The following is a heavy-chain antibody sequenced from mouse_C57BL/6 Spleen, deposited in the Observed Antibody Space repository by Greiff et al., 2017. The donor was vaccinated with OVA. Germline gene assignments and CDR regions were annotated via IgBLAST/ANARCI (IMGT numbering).Heavy chain of an antibody. CDR2: IDPETGGT. V-gene: IGHV1-15*01. D-gene: IGHD1-1*01. J-gene: IGHJ1*03. CDR3: TLTTVVAHWYFDV. Sequence: VKLQQSGAELVRPGASVTLSCKASGYTFTDYEMHWVKQTPVHGLEWIGAIDPETGGTAYNQKFKGKAILTADKSSSTAYMELRSLTSEDSAVYYCTLTTVVAHWYFDVWGTGTTVTVSS. CDR1: GYTFTDYE.